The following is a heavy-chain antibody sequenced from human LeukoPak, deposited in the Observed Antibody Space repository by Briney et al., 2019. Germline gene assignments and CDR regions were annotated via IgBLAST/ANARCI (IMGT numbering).Heavy chain of an antibody. D-gene: IGHD3-22*01. Sequence: GGSLRLSCAASGFTFSDYYISWIRQAPGKGLEWVSYISSSNSYTTYADSVKGRFYADSVKGRFTISRDNAKNPLYLQMNSLRAEDTAVYYCAILTYYFDSSGYYPGYFQHWGQGTLVTVSS. J-gene: IGHJ1*01. CDR1: GFTFSDYY. V-gene: IGHV3-11*03. CDR3: AILTYYFDSSGYYPGYFQH. CDR2: ISSSNSYT.